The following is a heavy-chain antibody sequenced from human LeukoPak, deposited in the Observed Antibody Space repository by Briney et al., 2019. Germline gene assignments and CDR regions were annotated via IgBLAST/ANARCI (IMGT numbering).Heavy chain of an antibody. CDR3: ARDPDCSSTGCYSPYFDY. Sequence: GGSLRLSCAASGFTFSSYAMHWVRQAPGKGLEWVAVISYDGSNKYYADSVKGRFTISRDNSKNTLYLQMNSLRAEDTAVYYCARDPDCSSTGCYSPYFDYWGQGTLVTVSS. D-gene: IGHD2-2*01. J-gene: IGHJ4*02. CDR2: ISYDGSNK. CDR1: GFTFSSYA. V-gene: IGHV3-30*04.